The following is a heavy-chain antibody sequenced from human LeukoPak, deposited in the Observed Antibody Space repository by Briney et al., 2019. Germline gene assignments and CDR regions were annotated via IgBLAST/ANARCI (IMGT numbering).Heavy chain of an antibody. CDR3: ASLPIGPYYYGSGSPGDDY. CDR1: GFTFSSYW. CDR2: IKQDGSKK. Sequence: PGGSLRLSCAASGFTFSSYWMSWVRQAPGKGLEWVANIKQDGSKKYYVDSVKGRFTISRDNAKNSLYLQMNSLRAEDTAVYYCASLPIGPYYYGSGSPGDDYWGQGTLVTVSS. V-gene: IGHV3-7*01. D-gene: IGHD3-10*01. J-gene: IGHJ4*02.